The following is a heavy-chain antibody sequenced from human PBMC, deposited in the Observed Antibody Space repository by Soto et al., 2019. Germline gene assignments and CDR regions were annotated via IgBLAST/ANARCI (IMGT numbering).Heavy chain of an antibody. J-gene: IGHJ5*02. Sequence: SETLSLTCAVSGGSISSGGYSWSWIRQPPGKGLEWIGYIYHSGSTYYNPSLKSRVTISVDRSKNQFSLKLSSVTAADTAVYYCAKGDRCCSGGRCHSEFDPWGQGTLVTVSS. CDR3: AKGDRCCSGGRCHSEFDP. CDR2: IYHSGST. D-gene: IGHD2-15*01. V-gene: IGHV4-30-2*01. CDR1: GGSISSGGYS.